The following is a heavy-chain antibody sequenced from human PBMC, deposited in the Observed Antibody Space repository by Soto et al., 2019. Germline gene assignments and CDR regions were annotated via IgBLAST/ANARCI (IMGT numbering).Heavy chain of an antibody. Sequence: PSETLSLTCSVSGGSFRGYFWSWIRQSPDKGLEWIGEINDSGSLYYNPSFKSRLTISVDTSQSQISLRLTSVTAADSAVYYCQGGDFWGQGTRVTVSS. J-gene: IGHJ4*02. CDR1: GGSFRGYF. V-gene: IGHV4-34*01. CDR2: INDSGSL. D-gene: IGHD3-16*01. CDR3: QGGDF.